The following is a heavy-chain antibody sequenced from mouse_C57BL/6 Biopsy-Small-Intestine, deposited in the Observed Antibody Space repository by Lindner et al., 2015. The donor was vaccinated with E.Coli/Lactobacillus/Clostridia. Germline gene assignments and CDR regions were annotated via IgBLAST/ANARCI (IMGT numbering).Heavy chain of an antibody. D-gene: IGHD1-1*01. CDR3: ARDQYGAPYYSDTSGNSVDY. V-gene: IGHV1-84*02. Sequence: SVKVSCKASGYTFTSYDINWCDSTGQGLEWMGWMNPNSGNIGYAQKFQGRVTLTRNTSISTAYMELASLRSEDTAVFYCARDQYGAPYYSDTSGNSVDYWGQGTLVTVSS. CDR2: MNPNSGNI. J-gene: IGHJ4*01. CDR1: GYTFTSYD.